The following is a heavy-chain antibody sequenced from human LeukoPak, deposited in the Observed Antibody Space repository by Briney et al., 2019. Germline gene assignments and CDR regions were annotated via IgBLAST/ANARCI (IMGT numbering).Heavy chain of an antibody. CDR1: GFTFSSYG. CDR2: TWYDGSNK. J-gene: IGHJ2*01. CDR3: ARADRPGGYSYGDWYFDL. Sequence: TGGSLKLSCAASGFTFSSYGMHWVRQAPGKGLEWVAVTWYDGSNKYYADSVKGRFTISRDNSKNTLYLQMNSLRAEDTAVYYCARADRPGGYSYGDWYFDLWGRGTLVTVSS. V-gene: IGHV3-33*01. D-gene: IGHD5-18*01.